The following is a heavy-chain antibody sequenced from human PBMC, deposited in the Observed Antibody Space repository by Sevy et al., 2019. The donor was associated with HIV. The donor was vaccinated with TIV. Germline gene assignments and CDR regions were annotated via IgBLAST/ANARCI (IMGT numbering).Heavy chain of an antibody. CDR3: AREGSPYDTYYYYYGMDV. CDR2: IKQEGSEK. D-gene: IGHD5-12*01. Sequence: GGSLRLSCAASGFTFNSYWMSWVRQAPGKGLEWVANIKQEGSEKYYVDSGKGRFTISRDNSQNSLFLQMNTLRAEDTAVYYCAREGSPYDTYYYYYGMDVWGQGTTVTVSS. CDR1: GFTFNSYW. V-gene: IGHV3-7*01. J-gene: IGHJ6*02.